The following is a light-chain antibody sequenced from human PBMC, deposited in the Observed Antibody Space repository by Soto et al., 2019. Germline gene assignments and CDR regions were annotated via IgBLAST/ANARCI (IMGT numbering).Light chain of an antibody. CDR1: SSDIGGYNH. CDR2: DVD. V-gene: IGLV2-14*03. CDR3: CAYTARTTLSWI. J-gene: IGLJ3*02. Sequence: QSVLTQPTSVSGSPGQSITISCTGVSSDIGGYNHVSWYQQHPGKVPRLILYDVDNRPLGVSTRFSGSQSGNTASLSISGLQAEDEADYYCCAYTARTTLSWIFGGGTKLTVL.